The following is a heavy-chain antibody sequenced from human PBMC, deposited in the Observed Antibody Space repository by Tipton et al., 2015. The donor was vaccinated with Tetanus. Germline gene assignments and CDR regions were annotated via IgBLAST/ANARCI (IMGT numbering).Heavy chain of an antibody. V-gene: IGHV4-59*02. D-gene: IGHD3-10*01. CDR1: GVSVRSYY. J-gene: IGHJ6*02. CDR2: IYYTGST. CDR3: ARLTGQSKDVVDCYYFGMDV. Sequence: TLSLTCTVSGVSVRSYYWSWIRQPPGKGLDWIGYIYYTGSTNYNPSLKSGVTISLATSKNQFSLKLTSVSAADTAVYYCARLTGQSKDVVDCYYFGMDVWGQGSKVTVSS.